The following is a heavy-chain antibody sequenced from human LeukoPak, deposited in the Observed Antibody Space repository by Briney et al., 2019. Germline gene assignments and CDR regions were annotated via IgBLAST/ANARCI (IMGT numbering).Heavy chain of an antibody. V-gene: IGHV3-49*03. CDR1: GFTFGDYA. Sequence: GGSLRLSCTASGFTFGDYAMSWFRQAPGKGLEWVGFIRSKAYGGTTEYAASVKGRFTIPRDDSKSITYLQMNSLKTEDTAVYYCTRDPEEKQLVPFLRDWFDPWGQGTLVTVSS. J-gene: IGHJ5*02. CDR2: IRSKAYGGTT. CDR3: TRDPEEKQLVPFLRDWFDP. D-gene: IGHD6-6*01.